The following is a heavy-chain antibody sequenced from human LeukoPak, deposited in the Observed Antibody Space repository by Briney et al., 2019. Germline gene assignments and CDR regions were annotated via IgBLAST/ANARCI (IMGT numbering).Heavy chain of an antibody. CDR1: GGSFSGYY. J-gene: IGHJ4*02. D-gene: IGHD4-17*01. CDR2: INHSGST. Sequence: SETLSLTCAVYGGSFSGYYRSWIRQPPGKGLEWIGEINHSGSTNYNPSLKSRVTISVDTSKNQFSLKLSSVTAADTAVYYCSHQTVTTWDYFGYWGQGTLVTVSS. V-gene: IGHV4-34*01. CDR3: SHQTVTTWDYFGY.